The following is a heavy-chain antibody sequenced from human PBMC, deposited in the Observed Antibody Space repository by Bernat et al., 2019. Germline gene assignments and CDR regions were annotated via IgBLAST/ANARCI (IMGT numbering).Heavy chain of an antibody. CDR2: ITGGGTST. V-gene: IGHV3-11*05. Sequence: QVQLVESGGGLVKPGGSLRLSCAASGFTFRDYYMSWIRQAPGKGLEWVSYITGGGTSTNYADSVKGRFTISRDNAKSSLYLQMNSLRVEDTAIYYCARDYHWYFDLWAVAPWSLSPQ. J-gene: IGHJ2*01. CDR3: ARDYHWYFDL. CDR1: GFTFRDYY.